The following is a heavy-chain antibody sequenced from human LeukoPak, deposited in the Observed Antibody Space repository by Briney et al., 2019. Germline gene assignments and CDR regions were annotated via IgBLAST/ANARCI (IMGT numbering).Heavy chain of an antibody. D-gene: IGHD6-19*01. CDR1: GGSISDDY. CDR2: IYYSGTT. Sequence: SETLSLTCTVSGGSISDDYWSWLRQPPGKGLEWIGYIYYSGTTNYSPSLRSRVTISLDTSKQQFSLKLSSVTPPDTAVYYCARGAGWYSSWGQGTLVTVSS. V-gene: IGHV4-59*01. CDR3: ARGAGWYSS. J-gene: IGHJ5*02.